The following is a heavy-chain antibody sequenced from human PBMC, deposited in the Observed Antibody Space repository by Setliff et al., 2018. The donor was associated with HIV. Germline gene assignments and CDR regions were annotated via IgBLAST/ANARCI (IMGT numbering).Heavy chain of an antibody. CDR3: ARVRGRYYYHYAMDV. CDR1: GGSFGGYY. CDR2: INHHKHT. J-gene: IGHJ6*02. Sequence: ETLSLTCVVYGGSFGGYYWSWIRQPPGKGLEWIGEINHHKHTNYNPSLKSRVTISVDTSKNQFSLKLSSVTAADTAVYYCARVRGRYYYHYAMDVWGQGTTVTVSS. D-gene: IGHD3-10*01. V-gene: IGHV4-34*01.